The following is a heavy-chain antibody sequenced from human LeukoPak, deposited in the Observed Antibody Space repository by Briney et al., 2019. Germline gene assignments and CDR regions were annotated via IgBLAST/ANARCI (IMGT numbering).Heavy chain of an antibody. V-gene: IGHV3-48*04. Sequence: GGSLRLSCAASGSTFSSYSMNWVRQAPGKGLEWVSYISSSSSTIYYADSVKGRFTISRDNAKNSLYLQMNSLRAEDTAVYYCAREPYEYYDSSGYLRYFDYWGQGTLVTVSS. CDR2: ISSSSSTI. CDR3: AREPYEYYDSSGYLRYFDY. CDR1: GSTFSSYS. J-gene: IGHJ4*02. D-gene: IGHD3-22*01.